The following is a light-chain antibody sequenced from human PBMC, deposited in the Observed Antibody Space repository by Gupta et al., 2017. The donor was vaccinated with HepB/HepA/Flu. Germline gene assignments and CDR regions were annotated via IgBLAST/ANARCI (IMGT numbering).Light chain of an antibody. CDR2: GSS. J-gene: IGKJ4*01. CDR3: QQSYSYLRPT. Sequence: DIQMTQSPSSLSASVGDRVTITCRASQDITVNLTWYQHQPGQAPKVLIFGSSNLQSGVPSRFSGSGSGTYFTLTISSLQPEDYATYYCQQSYSYLRPTFGGGTKVEIK. CDR1: QDITVN. V-gene: IGKV1-39*01.